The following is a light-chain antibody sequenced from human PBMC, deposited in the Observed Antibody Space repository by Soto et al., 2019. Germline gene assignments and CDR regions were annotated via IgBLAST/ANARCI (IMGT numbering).Light chain of an antibody. CDR3: QSYDSSLSGSV. CDR1: SSNIGAGYD. V-gene: IGLV1-40*01. Sequence: QSVLTQPPSVSGAPGQRVTISCTGSSSNIGAGYDLHWYQQLPGTAPKLLIYGNSNRPSGVPDRFSGSKSGTSASLAITGLQAEDEADYYCQSYDSSLSGSVFGNGTKVTVL. CDR2: GNS. J-gene: IGLJ1*01.